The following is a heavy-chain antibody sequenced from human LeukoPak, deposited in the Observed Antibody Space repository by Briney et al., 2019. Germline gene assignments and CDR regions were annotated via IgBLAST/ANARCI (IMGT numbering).Heavy chain of an antibody. J-gene: IGHJ4*02. CDR2: IKRDGSET. V-gene: IGHV3-7*01. Sequence: PGGSLRLSCGASGFTFSTSWMSWVRQAPGKGLEGVANIKRDGSETYYVDSVKGRFTISRENTKNSLYLQMDSLRAEDTAVYFCARISTAVAGADYWGQGTLVTVSS. D-gene: IGHD6-19*01. CDR3: ARISTAVAGADY. CDR1: GFTFSTSW.